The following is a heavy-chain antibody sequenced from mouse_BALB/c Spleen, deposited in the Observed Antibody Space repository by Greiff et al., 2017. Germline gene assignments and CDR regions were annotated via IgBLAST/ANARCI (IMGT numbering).Heavy chain of an antibody. CDR1: GFTFSSFG. CDR3: AREGITTATYYYAMDY. V-gene: IGHV5-17*02. CDR2: ISSGSSTN. D-gene: IGHD1-2*01. Sequence: EVMLVESVGGLVQPGGSRKLSCAASGFTFSSFGMHWVRQAPEKGLEWVAYISSGSSTNYYADTVKGRFTISRDNPKNTLFLHMTSLRSEDTAMYYCAREGITTATYYYAMDYWGQGTSVTVSS. J-gene: IGHJ4*01.